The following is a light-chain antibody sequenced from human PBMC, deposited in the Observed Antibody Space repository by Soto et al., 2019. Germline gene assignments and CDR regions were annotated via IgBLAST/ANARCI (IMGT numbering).Light chain of an antibody. Sequence: DIQMTQSPSTLSASVGDRVTITCRASQNIHTWLAWYQQKPGKAPNLLIYTASRLGSGVPSRFSGSGSGTEYTFTISRLQREDFATHYCQQYNSYYTFGQGTKLDIK. CDR3: QQYNSYYT. CDR1: QNIHTW. CDR2: TAS. J-gene: IGKJ2*01. V-gene: IGKV1-5*03.